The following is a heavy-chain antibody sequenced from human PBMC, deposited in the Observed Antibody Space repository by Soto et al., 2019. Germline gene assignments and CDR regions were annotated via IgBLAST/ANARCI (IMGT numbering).Heavy chain of an antibody. D-gene: IGHD2-15*01. J-gene: IGHJ4*02. CDR2: ISIDTDYT. V-gene: IGHV3-21*01. Sequence: PGGSLRLSCAASGFTFNSYSMDWVRQAPGKGLEWVSSISIDTDYTYYADSVKGRFTISRDNAKNSLYLQMSGLRAEDTAVYYCAKDQVRVVVAAAFDYWGQGTLVTVSS. CDR3: AKDQVRVVVAAAFDY. CDR1: GFTFNSYS.